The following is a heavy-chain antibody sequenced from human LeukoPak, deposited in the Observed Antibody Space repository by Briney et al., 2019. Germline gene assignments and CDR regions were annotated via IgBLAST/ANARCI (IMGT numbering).Heavy chain of an antibody. CDR2: INPSGGST. Sequence: ASVKVSCKASGYTFTSYYMHWVRQAPGQGLEWMGIINPSGGSTSYAQKLQGRVTMTRDMSTSTVYMELSSLRSEDTAVYYCASTGLGELGGPWGQGTLVTVSS. D-gene: IGHD3-16*01. V-gene: IGHV1-46*01. J-gene: IGHJ5*02. CDR1: GYTFTSYY. CDR3: ASTGLGELGGP.